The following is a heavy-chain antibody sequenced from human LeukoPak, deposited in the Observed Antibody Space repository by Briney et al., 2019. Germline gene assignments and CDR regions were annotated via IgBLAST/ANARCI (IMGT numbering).Heavy chain of an antibody. CDR3: TRESIMIAFGGIVPYGVDI. V-gene: IGHV4-30-4*01. Sequence: PSETLSLTCTVPGGSISSGDYYWSWVRQPPGKGLEWIGYIYYSGSTYYNPSLKSRLTISVDTSKNQFSLKPNSVTAADTALYYCTRESIMIAFGGIVPYGVDIWGQGTMVTVSS. CDR2: IYYSGST. J-gene: IGHJ3*02. CDR1: GGSISSGDYY. D-gene: IGHD3-16*01.